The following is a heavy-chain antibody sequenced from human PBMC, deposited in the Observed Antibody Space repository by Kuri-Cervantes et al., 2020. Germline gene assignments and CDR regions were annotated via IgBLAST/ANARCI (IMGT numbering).Heavy chain of an antibody. CDR2: ISAYNGNT. CDR3: ARDSRLLRYFDWLLEGEDAFVI. Sequence: ASVKVSCKASGYTFTSYGISWVRQAPGQGLEWMGWISAYNGNTNYAQKLQGRVTMTTDTSTSTAYMELRSLRSDDTAVYYCARDSRLLRYFDWLLEGEDAFVIWGQGNMVPVSS. CDR1: GYTFTSYG. V-gene: IGHV1-18*01. J-gene: IGHJ3*02. D-gene: IGHD3-9*01.